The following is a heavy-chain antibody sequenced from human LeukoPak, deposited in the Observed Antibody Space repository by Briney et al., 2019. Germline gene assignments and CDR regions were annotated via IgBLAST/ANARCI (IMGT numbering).Heavy chain of an antibody. D-gene: IGHD5-24*01. CDR1: GFTFSSYW. CDR3: ARSPRWLHGVFDY. Sequence: GGSLRLSCAASGFTFSSYWMHWVRQAPGKGLVWVSRINSDGSSTCYADSVKGRFTISRDNAKNTLYLQMNSLRAEDTAVYYCARSPRWLHGVFDYWGQGTLVTVSS. CDR2: INSDGSST. J-gene: IGHJ4*02. V-gene: IGHV3-74*01.